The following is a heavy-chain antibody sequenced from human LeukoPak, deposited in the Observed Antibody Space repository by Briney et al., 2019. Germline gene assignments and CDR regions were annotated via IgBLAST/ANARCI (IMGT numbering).Heavy chain of an antibody. D-gene: IGHD5-12*01. Sequence: GGSLRLSCAASGFTFSSYGMHWVRQAPGKGLEWVAVIWYDGSNKYYADSVKGRVTISRDNSKNTLYLQMNRLRAEDTAVYYCARVGVATIDPEDYYYYYGLAVWGKGPTVTVSS. J-gene: IGHJ6*04. V-gene: IGHV3-33*01. CDR2: IWYDGSNK. CDR3: ARVGVATIDPEDYYYYYGLAV. CDR1: GFTFSSYG.